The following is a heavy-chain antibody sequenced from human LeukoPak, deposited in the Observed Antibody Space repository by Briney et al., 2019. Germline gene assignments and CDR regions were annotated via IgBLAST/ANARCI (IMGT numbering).Heavy chain of an antibody. V-gene: IGHV4-4*07. Sequence: SETLSLTCTVSGASISSSYCTWIRQAAGEGLEWIGRISTGGSTTYNPSFKSRVTMSLETSKKQFSLNLTSVTAADTAVYYCARDQTYYVSSGYYYVTYLQHWGQGILVTVSS. D-gene: IGHD3-22*01. J-gene: IGHJ1*01. CDR3: ARDQTYYVSSGYYYVTYLQH. CDR2: ISTGGST. CDR1: GASISSSY.